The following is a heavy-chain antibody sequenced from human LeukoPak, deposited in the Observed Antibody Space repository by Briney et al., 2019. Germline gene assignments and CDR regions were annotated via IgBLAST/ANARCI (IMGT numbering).Heavy chain of an antibody. V-gene: IGHV4-61*02. CDR3: ARAWGGWKEVAFDI. J-gene: IGHJ3*02. CDR2: IYTSGST. Sequence: SETLSLTCTVSGGSISSGSYYWSWIRQPAGKGLEWIGRIYTSGSTNYNPSLKSRVTISVDTSKNQFSLKLSSVTAADTAVYYCARAWGGWKEVAFDIWGQGTMVTVSS. CDR1: GGSISSGSYY. D-gene: IGHD1-1*01.